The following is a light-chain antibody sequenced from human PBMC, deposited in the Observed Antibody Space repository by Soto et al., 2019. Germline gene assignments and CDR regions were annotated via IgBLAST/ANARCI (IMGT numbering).Light chain of an antibody. J-gene: IGKJ1*01. Sequence: TQMTQSPLSLSASVGQKIIITCRASRDVGSDVSWYQQRPGQAPKLVIYAASNLYTGVPSRLRGRRYGTELTITISSIQTEDFESYYCLQDYGDSWTFGQGTKVDIK. CDR1: RDVGSD. V-gene: IGKV1-6*01. CDR3: LQDYGDSWT. CDR2: AAS.